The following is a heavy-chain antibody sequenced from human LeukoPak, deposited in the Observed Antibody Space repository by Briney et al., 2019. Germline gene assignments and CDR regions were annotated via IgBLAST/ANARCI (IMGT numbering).Heavy chain of an antibody. D-gene: IGHD1-26*01. J-gene: IGHJ4*02. V-gene: IGHV4-59*11. CDR1: GGSISSHF. CDR3: ARDGYSGSSLFDY. Sequence: SETLSLTCTVSGGSISSHFWSWIRQPPGKGLEWIWYIHYSGSTNYNPSLKSRVTISVDTSKNQFSLRLSSVTAADTAVYYCARDGYSGSSLFDYWGQGTLVTVSS. CDR2: IHYSGST.